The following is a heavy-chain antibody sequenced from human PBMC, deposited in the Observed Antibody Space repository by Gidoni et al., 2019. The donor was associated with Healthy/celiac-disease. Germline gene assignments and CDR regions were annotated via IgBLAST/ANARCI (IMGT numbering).Heavy chain of an antibody. D-gene: IGHD5-18*01. CDR3: AHRFAPPHSLQLWKGPGFDY. CDR1: GFSLRTRAVG. CDR2: IYWDDDK. J-gene: IGHJ4*02. V-gene: IGHV2-5*02. Sequence: QITLKESGPTLVKPTQTLTLPCTFSGFSLRTRAVGAGWTRQPPGKALEWLALIYWDDDKRYSPSLKSRLTITKDTSKNQVVLTMTNMDPVDTATYYCAHRFAPPHSLQLWKGPGFDYWGQGTLVTVSS.